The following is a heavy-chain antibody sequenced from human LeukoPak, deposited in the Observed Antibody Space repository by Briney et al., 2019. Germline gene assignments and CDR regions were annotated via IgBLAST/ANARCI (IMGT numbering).Heavy chain of an antibody. Sequence: GGSLRLSCAVSGFIFSDYGFHWVRQAPGKGLEWVAVTRFDGSIKQYADSVKGRFTISRDDSKNTLYLQMNSLKSEATAVYYCARWGGTRQYYFDYWGRGTLVTVSS. CDR1: GFIFSDYG. CDR2: TRFDGSIK. J-gene: IGHJ4*02. CDR3: ARWGGTRQYYFDY. V-gene: IGHV3-33*01. D-gene: IGHD1-1*01.